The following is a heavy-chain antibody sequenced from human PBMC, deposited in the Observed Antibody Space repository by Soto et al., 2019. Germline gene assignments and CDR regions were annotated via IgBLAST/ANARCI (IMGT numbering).Heavy chain of an antibody. J-gene: IGHJ5*02. V-gene: IGHV4-34*01. D-gene: IGHD2-2*01. Sequence: SETLSLTCAVYSGSFSGYYWSWIRQPPGKRLEWIGEIIHSGNTNYNPSLKSRVTISVDTSKNQFSLKLNSVTAADTSVYYCARGPGIQAAIFFSWGQGTLVTASS. CDR1: SGSFSGYY. CDR3: ARGPGIQAAIFFS. CDR2: IIHSGNT.